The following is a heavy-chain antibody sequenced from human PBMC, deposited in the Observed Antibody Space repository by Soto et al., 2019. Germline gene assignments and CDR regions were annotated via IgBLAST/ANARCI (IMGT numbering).Heavy chain of an antibody. CDR1: GFAFGSYS. Sequence: QGQLVESGGGVVQPGRSLRLSCEASGFAFGSYSMHWVRQAPGKGLEWLAVISYDGSDKFHADSVKGRFTISRDNSKNTLFLQMNSLTTDDTAVYYCARWSGHYGSGSSYNWFDPWGQGTLVTVSS. J-gene: IGHJ5*02. CDR2: ISYDGSDK. CDR3: ARWSGHYGSGSSYNWFDP. V-gene: IGHV3-30-3*01. D-gene: IGHD3-10*01.